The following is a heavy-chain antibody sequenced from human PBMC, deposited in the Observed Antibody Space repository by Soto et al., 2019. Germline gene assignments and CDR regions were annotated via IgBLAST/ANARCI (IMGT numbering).Heavy chain of an antibody. D-gene: IGHD5-12*01. J-gene: IGHJ4*02. V-gene: IGHV1-69*01. CDR2: IIPMYDTI. CDR1: GGTFGSYA. Sequence: QVQLVQSGAEVKKPESSVKVSCKASGGTFGSYAINWVRQAPGQGLEWMGGIIPMYDTIDYAQKFQGRVTITADESTSTAYMELSSLRSEDTAVYYGARDRRDGYNPFDYWGQGTLVTVSS. CDR3: ARDRRDGYNPFDY.